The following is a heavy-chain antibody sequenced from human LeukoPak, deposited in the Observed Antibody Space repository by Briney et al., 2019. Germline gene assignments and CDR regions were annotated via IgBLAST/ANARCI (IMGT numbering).Heavy chain of an antibody. D-gene: IGHD3-9*01. CDR1: GGSFSGYY. Sequence: SETLSLTCAVYGGSFSGYYWSWIRQPPGKGLEWIGEINHGGSTNYNPSLKSRLTISVDTSKNQFSLKLSSVTAADTAVYYGAREGVYYDILAAYYRPYYFDFWGQGTLVTVYS. CDR2: INHGGST. J-gene: IGHJ4*02. V-gene: IGHV4-34*01. CDR3: AREGVYYDILAAYYRPYYFDF.